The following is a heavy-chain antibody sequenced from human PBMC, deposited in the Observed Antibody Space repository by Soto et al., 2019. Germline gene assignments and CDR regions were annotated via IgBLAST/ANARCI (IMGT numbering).Heavy chain of an antibody. Sequence: GGSLRLSCAASGFTFSDYYMSWIRQAPGKGLEWVSYISSSGSTIYYADSAKGRFTISRDNAKNSLYLQMNSLRAEDTAVYYCARAKRTFTIFGVAPDAFDIWGQGTMVTVSS. J-gene: IGHJ3*02. D-gene: IGHD3-3*01. CDR1: GFTFSDYY. CDR3: ARAKRTFTIFGVAPDAFDI. V-gene: IGHV3-11*01. CDR2: ISSSGSTI.